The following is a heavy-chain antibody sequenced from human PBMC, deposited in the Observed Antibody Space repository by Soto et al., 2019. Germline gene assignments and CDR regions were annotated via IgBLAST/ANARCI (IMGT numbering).Heavy chain of an antibody. V-gene: IGHV3-30*18. CDR2: ISYDGSNK. D-gene: IGHD3-9*01. CDR1: GFTFSSYG. CDR3: AKGDRRYFDWQEIFFDY. Sequence: LRLSCASSGFTFSSYGMHWVRQAPGKGLEWVAVISYDGSNKYYADSVKGRFTISRDNSKNTLYLQMNSLRAEDTAVYYCAKGDRRYFDWQEIFFDYWGQGTLVTVSS. J-gene: IGHJ4*02.